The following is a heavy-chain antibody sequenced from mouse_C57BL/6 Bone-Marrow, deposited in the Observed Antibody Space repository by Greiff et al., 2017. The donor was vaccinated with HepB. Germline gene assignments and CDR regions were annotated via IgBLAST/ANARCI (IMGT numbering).Heavy chain of an antibody. CDR1: GYAFTNYL. CDR2: INPGSGGT. V-gene: IGHV1-54*01. D-gene: IGHD2-1*01. CDR3: GRTGNSDWYFDV. Sequence: VKLQQSGAELVRPGTSVKVSCKASGYAFTNYLIEWVKQRPGQGLEWIGVINPGSGGTNYNEKFKGKATLTADKSSSTAYMQLSSLTSEDSAVYFCGRTGNSDWYFDVWGTGTTVTVSS. J-gene: IGHJ1*03.